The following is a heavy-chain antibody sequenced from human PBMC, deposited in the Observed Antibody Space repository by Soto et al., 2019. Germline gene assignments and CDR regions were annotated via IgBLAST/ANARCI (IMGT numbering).Heavy chain of an antibody. CDR3: AKDRGYTYGIFDF. J-gene: IGHJ4*02. CDR2: ISGSGGST. V-gene: IGHV3-23*01. Sequence: PGGSLRLSCAASGFTFSSYAMSWVRQAPGKGLEWVSAISGSGGSTYYADSVKARFTISRDNTKNILNLHMNSLRAEDTAVYYCAKDRGYTYGIFDFWGQGTLVTVSS. CDR1: GFTFSSYA. D-gene: IGHD5-18*01.